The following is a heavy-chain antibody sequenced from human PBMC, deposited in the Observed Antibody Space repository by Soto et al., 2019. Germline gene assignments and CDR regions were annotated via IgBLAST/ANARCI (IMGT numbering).Heavy chain of an antibody. D-gene: IGHD3-22*01. J-gene: IGHJ3*02. Sequence: QVQLQESGPGLVKPSQTLSLTCTVSGGSISSGDYYWRWIRQPPGKGLEWIGYISYSGSSNYNPHLKSRVTISVDTSKNQFSLKLSSVSAADTAVYYWARGGRCYYSPPSVDAFDIWGQGTMVTVSS. V-gene: IGHV4-30-4*01. CDR2: ISYSGSS. CDR1: GGSISSGDYY. CDR3: ARGGRCYYSPPSVDAFDI.